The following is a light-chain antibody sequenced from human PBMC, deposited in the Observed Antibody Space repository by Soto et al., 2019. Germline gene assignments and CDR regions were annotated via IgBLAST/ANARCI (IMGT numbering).Light chain of an antibody. CDR1: SSDIGGYNY. J-gene: IGLJ1*01. Sequence: QSALTQPASVSGSPGQSITISCTGTSSDIGGYNYVSWYQPLPGKVPKLIIYDVSNRPSGVSDRFSGSKSGNAASLTISGLQAEDEADYYCSSYTSTSTLYVFGTGTKLTVL. CDR2: DVS. V-gene: IGLV2-14*03. CDR3: SSYTSTSTLYV.